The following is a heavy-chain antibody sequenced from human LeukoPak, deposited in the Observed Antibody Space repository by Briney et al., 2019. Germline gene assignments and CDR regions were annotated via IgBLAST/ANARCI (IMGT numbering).Heavy chain of an antibody. J-gene: IGHJ4*02. CDR2: ISGSSDTI. CDR3: ARDSGSYKCDF. Sequence: GGSLRLSCAASEFIFSNYSMIWVRQAPGKGLEWVSYISGSSDTIKYADSVKGRFTISRDNAKSSLILQMNSLRVEDTAVYYCARDSGSYKCDFWGQGTLVTVSS. D-gene: IGHD1-26*01. CDR1: EFIFSNYS. V-gene: IGHV3-48*01.